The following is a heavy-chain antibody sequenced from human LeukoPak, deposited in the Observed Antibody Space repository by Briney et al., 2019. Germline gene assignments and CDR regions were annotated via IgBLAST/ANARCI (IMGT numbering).Heavy chain of an antibody. CDR3: ASQRFLDY. Sequence: QTGGSLRLSCAASGFTFSNYWMNWVRQAPGKGLEWVANIKQDGSEKYYVDSVKGRFTISRDNAKNSLYLQLNSLRVEDTAVYYCASQRFLDYWGQGTLVTVSS. D-gene: IGHD3-3*01. CDR2: IKQDGSEK. V-gene: IGHV3-7*01. J-gene: IGHJ4*02. CDR1: GFTFSNYW.